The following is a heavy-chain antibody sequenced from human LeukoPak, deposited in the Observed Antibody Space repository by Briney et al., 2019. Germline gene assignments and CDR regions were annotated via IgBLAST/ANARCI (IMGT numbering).Heavy chain of an antibody. J-gene: IGHJ4*02. Sequence: PGGSLRLSCAASELTLSSNYMSWIRQAPGRGLESVSFIYSGGSTYYADSVRGRFIISKDNSKNTLYLQMNSLRAEDTAVYYCARRAGSYSHSYDYWGQGTLATVSS. CDR2: IYSGGST. CDR1: ELTLSSNY. CDR3: ARRAGSYSHSYDY. D-gene: IGHD2-15*01. V-gene: IGHV3-53*01.